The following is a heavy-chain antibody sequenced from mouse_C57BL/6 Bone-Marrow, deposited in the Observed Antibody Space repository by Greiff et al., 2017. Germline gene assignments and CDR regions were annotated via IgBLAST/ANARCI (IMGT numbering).Heavy chain of an antibody. CDR2: IDPETGGT. D-gene: IGHD2-10*02. CDR1: GYTFTDYE. V-gene: IGHV1-15*01. Sequence: VQLQQSGAELVRPGASVTLSCKASGYTFTDYEMHWVKQTPVHGLEWIGAIDPETGGTAYNQKFKGKAILTADKSSSTAYMELRSLTSEDSAVXYCTYGKGSYAMDYWGQGTSVTVSS. CDR3: TYGKGSYAMDY. J-gene: IGHJ4*01.